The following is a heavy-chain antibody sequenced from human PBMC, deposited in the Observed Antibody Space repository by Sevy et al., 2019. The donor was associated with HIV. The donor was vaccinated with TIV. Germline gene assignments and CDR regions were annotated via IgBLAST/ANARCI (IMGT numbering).Heavy chain of an antibody. D-gene: IGHD4-17*01. CDR3: AKDRRYGDIGLFDY. V-gene: IGHV3-23*01. CDR2: ISGSGDTT. CDR1: GFTFSSYA. Sequence: RGSLRLSCVVSGFTFSSYALSWVRQAPGKGLEWVSVISGSGDTTYYADSVKGRFTISRDNSKNTVYLQINSLRAEDTAVYYCAKDRRYGDIGLFDYWGQGTLVTVSS. J-gene: IGHJ4*02.